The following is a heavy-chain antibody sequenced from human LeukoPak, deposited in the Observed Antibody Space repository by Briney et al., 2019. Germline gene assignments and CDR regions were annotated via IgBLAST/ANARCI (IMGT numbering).Heavy chain of an antibody. Sequence: GGSLRLSCAASGFTFSTYSMSWVRQAPGKGLEWVAFIRSKAYGGTTEYAASVKGRFTISRDDSKSIAYLQMNSLKTDDTAVYYCLTVTGYWGQGTLVTVSS. D-gene: IGHD4-17*01. CDR1: GFTFSTYS. J-gene: IGHJ4*02. CDR2: IRSKAYGGTT. V-gene: IGHV3-49*04. CDR3: LTVTGY.